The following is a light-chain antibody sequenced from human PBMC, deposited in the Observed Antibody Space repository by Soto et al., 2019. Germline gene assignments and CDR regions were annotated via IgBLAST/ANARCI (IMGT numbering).Light chain of an antibody. V-gene: IGLV2-23*02. CDR2: EVT. CDR3: FSYAGNSLYV. CDR1: SSNGGRYNL. J-gene: IGLJ1*01. Sequence: QSVLTQPSSASGSPGQSITISCTGTSSNGGRYNLVSWFQQLPGKVPKLMIYEVTKRPSGVSDRFSGSKSGSTASLTVSGLQAEDEDDDYCFSYAGNSLYVFGTGTKVTVL.